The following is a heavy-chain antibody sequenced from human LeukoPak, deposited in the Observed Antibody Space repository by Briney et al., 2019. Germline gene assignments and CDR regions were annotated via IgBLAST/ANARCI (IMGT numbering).Heavy chain of an antibody. CDR3: ARIYYDYVWGYPSGWFDP. V-gene: IGHV1-8*03. D-gene: IGHD3-16*01. J-gene: IGHJ5*02. CDR2: MNPDSGNT. Sequence: ASVKVSCKASGYTFTSYDINWVRQATGQGLEWMGWMNPDSGNTGYAQKFQGGVTITRNTSISTAYMELSSLRSEDTAVYYCARIYYDYVWGYPSGWFDPWGQGTLVTVSS. CDR1: GYTFTSYD.